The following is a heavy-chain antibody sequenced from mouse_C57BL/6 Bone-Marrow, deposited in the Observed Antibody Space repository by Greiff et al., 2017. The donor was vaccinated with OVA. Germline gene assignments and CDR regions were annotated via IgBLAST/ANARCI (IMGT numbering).Heavy chain of an antibody. CDR3: ARWGRGTGCFDY. CDR2: IDPNNGDT. J-gene: IGHJ1*03. D-gene: IGHD2-4*01. CDR1: GYTFTSYW. Sequence: VQLQQPGAELVKPGASVKLSCKTSGYTFTSYWMHWVKQRPGRGLEWIGRIDPNNGDTNYKQKFKSKAKLTVDKSASTAYMQLSSLTSEDSAVYYCARWGRGTGCFDYWGKGTTVTVSS. V-gene: IGHV1-62-3*01.